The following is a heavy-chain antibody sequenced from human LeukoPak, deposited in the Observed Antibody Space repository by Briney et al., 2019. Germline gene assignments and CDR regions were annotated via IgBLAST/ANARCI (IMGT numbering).Heavy chain of an antibody. Sequence: SETLSLTCTVSGGSIRRSACYWGWIRQPPGKGLEWIGSIYYGGSTYYNPSLKSRVTISIDTSKNQFSLNLTSVTAAASGVYYCAKSSGMVIHNWFDSWGQGTLVTVSS. D-gene: IGHD3-3*01. CDR2: IYYGGST. V-gene: IGHV4-39*01. CDR1: GGSIRRSACY. J-gene: IGHJ5*01. CDR3: AKSSGMVIHNWFDS.